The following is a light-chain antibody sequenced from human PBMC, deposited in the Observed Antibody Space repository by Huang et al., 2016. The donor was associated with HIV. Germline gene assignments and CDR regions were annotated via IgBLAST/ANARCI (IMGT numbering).Light chain of an antibody. CDR3: QQYNDWWT. Sequence: EIVMTQSPVTLSVSPGESATLSCRASQSVSSKLAWYHQKPSQPPRLLIYDTSTRATGIPARFSGSGSGTEFTLTINSLQSEDFAVYYCQQYNDWWTFGQGTRVEIK. J-gene: IGKJ1*01. V-gene: IGKV3-15*01. CDR2: DTS. CDR1: QSVSSK.